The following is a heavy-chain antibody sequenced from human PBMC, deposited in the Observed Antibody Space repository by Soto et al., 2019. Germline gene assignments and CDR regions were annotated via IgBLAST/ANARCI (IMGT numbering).Heavy chain of an antibody. CDR3: ARDAVDTPDAFDI. V-gene: IGHV1-8*01. J-gene: IGHJ3*02. CDR1: GYTFTSYD. Sequence: ASVKVSCKASGYTFTSYDINWVRQATGQGLEWMGWMNPNSGNTGYAQKFQGRVTMTRNTSISTAYMELSSLRSDDTAVYYCARDAVDTPDAFDIWGQGTMVTVSS. CDR2: MNPNSGNT. D-gene: IGHD5-18*01.